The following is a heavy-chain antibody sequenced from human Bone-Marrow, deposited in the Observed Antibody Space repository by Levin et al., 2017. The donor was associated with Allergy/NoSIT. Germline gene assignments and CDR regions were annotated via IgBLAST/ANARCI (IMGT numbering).Heavy chain of an antibody. D-gene: IGHD3-3*01. CDR2: VKKDGTT. J-gene: IGHJ2*01. Sequence: GESLKISCAASEFSISSNDMTWVRQAPGKGPEWVSIVKKDGTTSYADSVKGRFTISRDNSQNTLYLQMNSLRAGDTAVYYCARTWDFYWYFDLWGRGALVTVSS. V-gene: IGHV3-53*01. CDR1: EFSISSND. CDR3: ARTWDFYWYFDL.